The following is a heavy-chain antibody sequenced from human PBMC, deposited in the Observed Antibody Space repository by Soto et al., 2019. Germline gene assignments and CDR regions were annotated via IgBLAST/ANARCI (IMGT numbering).Heavy chain of an antibody. CDR2: ISGSGGST. CDR3: VALGYGSSTSLYTLDVAY. Sequence: EVQLLESGGGLVQPGGSVRLSCAASGFTFSSYAMSWVRQAPGKGLEWVSAISGSGGSTYYADSVKGRFTIFRDNTKNSPYRQTSSQRAEDTAVYYWVALGYGSSTSLYTLDVAYWGRGTLVSVSS. CDR1: GFTFSSYA. D-gene: IGHD2-2*01. V-gene: IGHV3-23*01. J-gene: IGHJ4*02.